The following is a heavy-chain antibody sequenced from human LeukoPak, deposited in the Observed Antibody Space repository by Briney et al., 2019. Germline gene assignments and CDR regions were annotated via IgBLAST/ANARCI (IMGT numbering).Heavy chain of an antibody. CDR2: ISAYNGNT. CDR3: ARDSLYRNGWFDP. V-gene: IGHV1-18*01. CDR1: GGTFSSYA. Sequence: ASVKVSCKASGGTFSSYAISWVRQAPGQGLEWMGWISAYNGNTNYAQKLQGRVTMTTDTSTSTAYMELRSLRSDDTAVYYCARDSLYRNGWFDPWGQGTLVTVSS. D-gene: IGHD1-14*01. J-gene: IGHJ5*02.